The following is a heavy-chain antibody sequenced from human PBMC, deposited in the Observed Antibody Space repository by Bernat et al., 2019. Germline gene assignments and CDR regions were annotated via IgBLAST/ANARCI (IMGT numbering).Heavy chain of an antibody. CDR3: ARKAARSGDFDY. J-gene: IGHJ4*02. CDR1: SGSISDYY. CDR2: IYYTGST. V-gene: IGHV4-59*08. Sequence: QVQLQESGPGLVRPSETLSLTCTVSSGSISDYYWSWFRQPPGKGLEWIGYIYYTGSTKYNPSLESRVTTSVDTYKNQFSLKVNSLTAADTAVYYWARKAARSGDFDYWGQGTLVTVSS. D-gene: IGHD3-22*01.